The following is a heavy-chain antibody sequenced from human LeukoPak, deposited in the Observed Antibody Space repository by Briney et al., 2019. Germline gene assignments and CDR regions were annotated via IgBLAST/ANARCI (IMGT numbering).Heavy chain of an antibody. CDR2: ISAYNGNT. V-gene: IGHV1-18*01. J-gene: IGHJ6*02. CDR1: GYTFTSYG. D-gene: IGHD1-1*01. CDR3: ARENWNDDYYYGMDV. Sequence: ASVKVSCKASGYTFTSYGISWLRQAPGQGLEWMGWISAYNGNTNYAQKLQGRVTMTTDTSTSTAYMELRSLRSDDTAVYYCARENWNDDYYYGMDVWGQGTTVTVSS.